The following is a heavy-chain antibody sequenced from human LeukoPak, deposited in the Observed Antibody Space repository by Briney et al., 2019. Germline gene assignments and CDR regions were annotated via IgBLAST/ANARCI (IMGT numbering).Heavy chain of an antibody. Sequence: GGSLRLSCAASGFSFSSYSMNWVRQAPGKGLEWVSYISSSGSTIYYADSVKGRFTISRDNAKNSLYLQMNSLRAEDTAVYYCARDRGSYTFDYWGQGTLVTVSS. CDR2: ISSSGSTI. CDR3: ARDRGSYTFDY. CDR1: GFSFSSYS. V-gene: IGHV3-48*04. D-gene: IGHD1-26*01. J-gene: IGHJ4*02.